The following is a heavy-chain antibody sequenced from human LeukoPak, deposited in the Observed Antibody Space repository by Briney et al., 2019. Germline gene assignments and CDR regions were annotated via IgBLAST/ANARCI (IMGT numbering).Heavy chain of an antibody. D-gene: IGHD2-2*01. CDR2: IWYDGSNK. Sequence: GSLRLSCAASGFTFSSYGMHWVRQAPGKGLEWVAVIWYDGSNKYYADSVKGRFTISRDNSKNTLYLQMNSLRAEDTAVYYCARSRAVVPAAKSNYYGMDVWGQGTTVTVSS. J-gene: IGHJ6*02. CDR3: ARSRAVVPAAKSNYYGMDV. V-gene: IGHV3-33*01. CDR1: GFTFSSYG.